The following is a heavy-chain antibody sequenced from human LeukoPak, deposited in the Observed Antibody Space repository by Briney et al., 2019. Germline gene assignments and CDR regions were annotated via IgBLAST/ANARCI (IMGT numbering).Heavy chain of an antibody. CDR1: GFTFSNAW. Sequence: GGSLRLSCAASGFTFSNAWMSWVRQAPGKGLEWVGRIKSKTDGGTTDYAAPVKGRFTISRDDSKNTLYLQMNSLKTEDTAVYYCTITMVRGTQRNFWGQGALVTVSS. V-gene: IGHV3-15*01. CDR3: TITMVRGTQRNF. CDR2: IKSKTDGGTT. J-gene: IGHJ4*02. D-gene: IGHD3-10*01.